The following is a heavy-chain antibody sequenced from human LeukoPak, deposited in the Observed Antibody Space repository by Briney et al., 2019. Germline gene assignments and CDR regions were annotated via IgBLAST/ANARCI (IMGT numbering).Heavy chain of an antibody. D-gene: IGHD3-10*01. CDR1: GFTSSDYY. V-gene: IGHV3-11*05. J-gene: IGHJ3*02. CDR2: ISSSSSST. Sequence: GGSLRLSCAASGFTSSDYYMSWIRQAPGKGLEWVAYISSSSSSTNYADSVKGRFTISRDNAKNSLYLQMNSLRAEDTAVYYCARVPGKYAFDIWGQGTMVTVSA. CDR3: ARVPGKYAFDI.